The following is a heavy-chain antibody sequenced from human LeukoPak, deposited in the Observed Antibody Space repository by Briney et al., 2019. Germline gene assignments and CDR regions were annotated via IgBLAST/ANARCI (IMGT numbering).Heavy chain of an antibody. Sequence: PGGSLRLSCAASGFTFSSHWMHWVRQAPGKGLMWVSRINNDGSSTTYADSVKGRFTISRDNAKNTLYLQMNSLRAEDTAVYYCARELAGRYYGSGSSFDYWGQGTLVTVSS. D-gene: IGHD3-10*01. J-gene: IGHJ4*02. CDR1: GFTFSSHW. V-gene: IGHV3-74*01. CDR3: ARELAGRYYGSGSSFDY. CDR2: INNDGSST.